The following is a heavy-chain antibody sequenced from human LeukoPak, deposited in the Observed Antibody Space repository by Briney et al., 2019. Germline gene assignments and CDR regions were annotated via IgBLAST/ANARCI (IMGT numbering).Heavy chain of an antibody. D-gene: IGHD6-13*01. CDR1: GGSFSGYY. Sequence: SETLSLTCAVYGGSFSGYYWSWIRQPPGKGLEWIGEINHSGSTNYNPSLKSRVTISVDTSKNQFSLKLSSVTAADTAVYYCARTVPYIAAGGFDYWGQGTLVTVSS. CDR3: ARTVPYIAAGGFDY. CDR2: INHSGST. J-gene: IGHJ4*02. V-gene: IGHV4-34*01.